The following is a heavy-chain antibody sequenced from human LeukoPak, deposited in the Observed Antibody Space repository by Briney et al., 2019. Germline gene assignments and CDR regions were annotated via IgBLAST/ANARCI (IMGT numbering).Heavy chain of an antibody. Sequence: GSLRLSCAASGFTFGSYGMSWVRQAPGKGLEWIGSMYHSGSTHYNPSLQSRITISVDTSKNQFSLKLSSVTAADTAVYYCARDGYGDAPFDPWGQGTLVTVSS. J-gene: IGHJ5*02. CDR1: GFTFGSYG. V-gene: IGHV4-38-2*02. CDR2: MYHSGST. D-gene: IGHD4-17*01. CDR3: ARDGYGDAPFDP.